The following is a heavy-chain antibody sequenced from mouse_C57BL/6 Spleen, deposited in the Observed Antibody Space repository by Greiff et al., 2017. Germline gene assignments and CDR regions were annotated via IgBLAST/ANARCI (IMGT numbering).Heavy chain of an antibody. J-gene: IGHJ3*01. CDR1: GFTFSSYG. D-gene: IGHD2-5*01. CDR2: ISSGGSYT. V-gene: IGHV5-6*01. CDR3: ARPFYSNYSGFAY. Sequence: EVQGVESGGDLVKPGGSLKISCAASGFTFSSYGMSWVRQTPDKRLEWVATISSGGSYTDYPDSVKGRFTLSRDNAKNTLYLQMSSLKSEDTAMYYCARPFYSNYSGFAYWGQGTLVTVSA.